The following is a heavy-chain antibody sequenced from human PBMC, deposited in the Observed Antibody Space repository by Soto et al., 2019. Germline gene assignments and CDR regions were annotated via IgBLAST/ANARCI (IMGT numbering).Heavy chain of an antibody. CDR3: ARDSRSWLKGEDAFDI. Sequence: EVQLLDSGGGLVQPGGSLRLSCAASGFTFFNYAMSWVRQAPGKGLEWVSGISGSGTYTSYADFVKGRFTFSRDNSKNTVYLQMNSLRAEDTAVYYCARDSRSWLKGEDAFDIWGLGTVVTVSS. CDR1: GFTFFNYA. CDR2: ISGSGTYT. D-gene: IGHD3-10*01. V-gene: IGHV3-23*01. J-gene: IGHJ3*02.